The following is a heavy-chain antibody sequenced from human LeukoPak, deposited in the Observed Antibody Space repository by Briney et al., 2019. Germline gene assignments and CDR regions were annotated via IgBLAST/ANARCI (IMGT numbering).Heavy chain of an antibody. V-gene: IGHV4-4*02. CDR3: ARHWAAVAADFDY. CDR1: GGSISSGNW. J-gene: IGHJ4*02. D-gene: IGHD6-19*01. Sequence: PSGTLSLTCTVSGGSISSGNWWTWVRQPPGKGLEWIGEIYHSGSTNYNPSLKSRVTISVDKSKKQFSLKLNSVTAADTAVYYCARHWAAVAADFDYWGQGTLVTVSS. CDR2: IYHSGST.